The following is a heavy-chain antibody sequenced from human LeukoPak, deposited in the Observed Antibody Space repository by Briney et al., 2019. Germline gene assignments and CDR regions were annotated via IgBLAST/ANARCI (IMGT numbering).Heavy chain of an antibody. CDR1: GFTFSSYE. Sequence: GGSLRLSCAASGFTFSSYEMNWVRQAPGKGLEWVSYISSSGSTIYYADSVKGRFTISRDNAKNSLYLQMNSLRAEDTAVYYCARDYVVVAATPYSSDAFDIWGQGTMVTVSS. J-gene: IGHJ3*02. CDR3: ARDYVVVAATPYSSDAFDI. D-gene: IGHD2-15*01. CDR2: ISSSGSTI. V-gene: IGHV3-48*03.